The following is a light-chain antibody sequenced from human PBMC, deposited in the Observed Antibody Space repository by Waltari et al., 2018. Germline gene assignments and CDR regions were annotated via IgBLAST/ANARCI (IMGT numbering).Light chain of an antibody. CDR1: QSVNYW. V-gene: IGKV1-5*03. J-gene: IGKJ1*01. CDR3: QQYIRNPWT. Sequence: DIQMTQSPSTVSASVGDRVNITCRASQSVNYWLAWYQQKPGKAPNLLIYRVSNLQSGVPSRFSASGSGTEFTLTISSLQPDDFASYYCQQYIRNPWTFGQGTTVEIK. CDR2: RVS.